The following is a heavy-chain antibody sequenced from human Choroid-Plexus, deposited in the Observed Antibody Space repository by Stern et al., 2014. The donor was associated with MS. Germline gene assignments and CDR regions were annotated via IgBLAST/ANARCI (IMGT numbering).Heavy chain of an antibody. Sequence: QLVQSGGGVVQPGRPLRLSCVASGFTLGSCAMHWVRQAPGKGLEWVAGVSYDGRNKYYADSVKGRFNISRDNSQNTLYMQMSSLRPEDTAVYYCAKDRQYLTYFFDHWGQGSLVTVSS. CDR1: GFTLGSCA. J-gene: IGHJ5*02. D-gene: IGHD2/OR15-2a*01. CDR3: AKDRQYLTYFFDH. V-gene: IGHV3-30*18. CDR2: VSYDGRNK.